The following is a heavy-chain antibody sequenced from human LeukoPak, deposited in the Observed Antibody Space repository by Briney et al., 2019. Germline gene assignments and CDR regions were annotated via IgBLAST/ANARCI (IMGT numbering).Heavy chain of an antibody. Sequence: SETLSLTCTVSGGSISSYYWSWIRQPPGKGLEWIGYIYYSGSTNYNPSLKSRVTISVDTSKNQFSLKLSSVTAADTAVYYCARGWWYCSGGSCYSRRGFDPWGQGTLVTVSS. D-gene: IGHD2-15*01. CDR3: ARGWWYCSGGSCYSRRGFDP. J-gene: IGHJ5*02. V-gene: IGHV4-59*12. CDR1: GGSISSYY. CDR2: IYYSGST.